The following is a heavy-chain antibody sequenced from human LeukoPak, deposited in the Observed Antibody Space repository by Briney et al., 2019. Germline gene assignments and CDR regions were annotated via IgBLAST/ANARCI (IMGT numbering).Heavy chain of an antibody. CDR3: AKDPQWLGPYYFDY. Sequence: GGSLRLSCAASGFTFSSYGMHRVRQAPGKGLEWVAVISYDGSNKYYADSVKGRFTISRDNSKNTLYLQMNSLRAEDTAVYYCAKDPQWLGPYYFDYWGQGTLVTVSS. CDR1: GFTFSSYG. V-gene: IGHV3-30*18. J-gene: IGHJ4*02. D-gene: IGHD6-19*01. CDR2: ISYDGSNK.